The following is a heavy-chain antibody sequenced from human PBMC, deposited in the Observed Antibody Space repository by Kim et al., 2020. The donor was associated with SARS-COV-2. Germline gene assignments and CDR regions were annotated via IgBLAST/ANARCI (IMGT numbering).Heavy chain of an antibody. D-gene: IGHD3-22*01. J-gene: IGHJ4*02. V-gene: IGHV3-7*01. Sequence: YMDSVKGRFTISRDNAKKSLFLKMNSLRVEYTALYYCARAADWAYDNWGQGTLVTVSS. CDR3: ARAADWAYDN.